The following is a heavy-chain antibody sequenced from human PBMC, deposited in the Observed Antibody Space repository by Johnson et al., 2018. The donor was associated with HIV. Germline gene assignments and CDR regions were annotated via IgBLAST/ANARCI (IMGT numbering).Heavy chain of an antibody. J-gene: IGHJ3*02. Sequence: VQLVESGGGLVQPGRSLRLSCAASAFPFDDHALHWVRQSPGTGLQWFSIILKGRFTISRDNAKNTLYLQMNSLRAEDTAVYYCARDAGGGRIVVDYDAFDIWGQGTMVTVSS. D-gene: IGHD3-22*01. CDR2: I. CDR3: ARDAGGGRIVVDYDAFDI. CDR1: AFPFDDHA. V-gene: IGHV3-9*01.